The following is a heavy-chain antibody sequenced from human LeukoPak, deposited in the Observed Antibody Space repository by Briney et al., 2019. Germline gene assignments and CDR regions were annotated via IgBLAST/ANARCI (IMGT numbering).Heavy chain of an antibody. V-gene: IGHV3-21*01. CDR3: ARVRTDYYDSSGYWKDY. Sequence: GGSLRLSCAASGFTFSSYSMNWVRQAPGKGLEWVSSISSSSSYIYYADSVKGRFTISRDNAKNSLYLQMNSLRAEDTAVYYCARVRTDYYDSSGYWKDYWGQGTLVTVSS. CDR1: GFTFSSYS. CDR2: ISSSSSYI. J-gene: IGHJ4*02. D-gene: IGHD3-22*01.